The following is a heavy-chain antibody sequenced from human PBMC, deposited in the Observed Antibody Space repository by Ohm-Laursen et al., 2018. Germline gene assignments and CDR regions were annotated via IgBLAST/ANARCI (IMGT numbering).Heavy chain of an antibody. CDR2: ISNDGSYK. D-gene: IGHD3-3*01. CDR3: AKPYYDFWSGYYTDYGMDV. CDR1: GFTFSNYG. V-gene: IGHV3-30*18. J-gene: IGHJ6*02. Sequence: SLRLSCAASGFTFSNYGMHWVRQAPGKGLEWVAVISNDGSYKYYADSVKGRFTISRDNSKNTLYLQMNSLRTEDTALYYCAKPYYDFWSGYYTDYGMDVWGQGTTVTVSS.